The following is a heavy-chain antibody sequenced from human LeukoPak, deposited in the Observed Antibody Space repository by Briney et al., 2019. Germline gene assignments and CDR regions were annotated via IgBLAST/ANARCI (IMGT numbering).Heavy chain of an antibody. D-gene: IGHD2-2*01. V-gene: IGHV1-2*02. CDR2: INPNSGGT. CDR1: GYTFTGYY. CDR3: ARDRSIVVVPAALNWFDP. J-gene: IGHJ5*02. Sequence: ASVKVSYKASGYTFTGYYMHWVRQAPGQGLEWMGWINPNSGGTNYAQKFQGRVTMTRDTSISTAYMELSRLRSDDTAVYYCARDRSIVVVPAALNWFDPWGKGTLVTVSS.